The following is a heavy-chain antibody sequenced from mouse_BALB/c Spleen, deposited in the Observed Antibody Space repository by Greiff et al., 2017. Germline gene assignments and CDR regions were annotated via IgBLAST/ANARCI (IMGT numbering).Heavy chain of an antibody. CDR1: GFTFSSYA. J-gene: IGHJ3*01. Sequence: EVMLVESGGGLVKPGGSLKLSCAASGFTFSSYAMSWVRQTPEKRLEWVASISSGGSTYYPDSVKGRFTISRDNARNILYLQMSSLRSEDTAMYYCEGIYDGYPPFAYWGQGTLVTVSA. D-gene: IGHD2-3*01. CDR2: ISSGGST. V-gene: IGHV5-6-5*01. CDR3: EGIYDGYPPFAY.